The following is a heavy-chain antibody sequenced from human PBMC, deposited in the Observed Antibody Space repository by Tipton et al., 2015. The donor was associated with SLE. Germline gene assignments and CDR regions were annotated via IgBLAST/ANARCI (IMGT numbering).Heavy chain of an antibody. V-gene: IGHV3-30-3*01. CDR1: GFTFSSYA. CDR2: ISYDGSNN. J-gene: IGHJ3*02. CDR3: AREPPQGHAFDI. Sequence: QVQLVQSGGGVVQPGRSLRLSCAASGFTFSSYAMHWVRQAPGKGLEWVAVISYDGSNNYYADSVKGRFTISRDNSKNTLYLQMNSLRAEDTAVYYCAREPPQGHAFDIWGQGTMVTVSS.